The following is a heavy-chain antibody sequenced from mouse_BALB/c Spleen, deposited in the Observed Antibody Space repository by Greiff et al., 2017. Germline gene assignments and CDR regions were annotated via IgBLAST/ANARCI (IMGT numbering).Heavy chain of an antibody. CDR2: IYPYNGGT. V-gene: IGHV1S29*02. CDR3: ARRYSYAMDY. CDR1: GYTFTDYN. Sequence: EVQLQKSGPELVKPGASVKISCKASGYTFTDYNMHWVKQSHGKSLEWIGYIYPYNGGTGYNQKFKSKATLTVDNSSSTAYMELRSLTSEDSAVYYCARRYSYAMDYWGQGTSVTVSS. J-gene: IGHJ4*01.